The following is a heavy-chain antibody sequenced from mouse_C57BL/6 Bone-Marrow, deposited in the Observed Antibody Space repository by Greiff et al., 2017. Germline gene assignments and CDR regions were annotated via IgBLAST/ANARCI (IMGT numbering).Heavy chain of an antibody. CDR2: IPPNSGST. V-gene: IGHV1-64*01. Sequence: QVHVKQPGAELVKPGASVKLSCKASGYTFTSYWMHWVKQRPGQGLEWIGMIPPNSGSTNYNEKFKSNATLTVDKSSSTAYMQLSSLTSEDSAVYYCARFAYPWYFDVWGTGTTVTVSS. CDR1: GYTFTSYW. J-gene: IGHJ1*03. CDR3: ARFAYPWYFDV.